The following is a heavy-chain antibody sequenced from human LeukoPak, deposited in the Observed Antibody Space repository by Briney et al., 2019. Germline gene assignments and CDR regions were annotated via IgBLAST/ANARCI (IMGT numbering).Heavy chain of an antibody. CDR3: ATPQKTYGDYVY. J-gene: IGHJ4*02. V-gene: IGHV1-24*01. CDR1: GYTFTSYD. D-gene: IGHD4-17*01. CDR2: FDPEDGET. Sequence: ASVKVSCKASGYTFTSYDINWVRQAPGKGLEWMGGFDPEDGETIYAQKFQGRVTMTEDTSTDTAYMELSSLRSEDTAVYYCATPQKTYGDYVYWGQGTLVTVSS.